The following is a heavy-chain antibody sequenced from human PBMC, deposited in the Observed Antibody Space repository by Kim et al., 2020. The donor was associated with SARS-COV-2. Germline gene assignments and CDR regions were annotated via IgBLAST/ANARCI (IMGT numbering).Heavy chain of an antibody. J-gene: IGHJ4*02. Sequence: GGSLRHSCAASGFTFSSYAMSWVRQAPGKGLEWVSAISGSGGSTYYADSVKGRFTISRDNSKNTLYLQMNSLRAEDTAVYYCAKDRGYCSSTSCYEYYFDYWGQGTLVTVSS. V-gene: IGHV3-23*01. D-gene: IGHD2-2*01. CDR2: ISGSGGST. CDR1: GFTFSSYA. CDR3: AKDRGYCSSTSCYEYYFDY.